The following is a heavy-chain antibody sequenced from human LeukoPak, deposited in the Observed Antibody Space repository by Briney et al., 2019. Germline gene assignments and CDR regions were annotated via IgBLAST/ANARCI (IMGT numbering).Heavy chain of an antibody. D-gene: IGHD2-2*01. Sequence: GASVKVSCKASGYTFTSYGISWVRQAPGQGLEWMGWISAYNGNTNYAQKLQGRVTMTTDTSTSTAYMELRSLRSDDTAVYYCARELDIVVVPAARSRRFDPWGQGTLVTVSS. CDR2: ISAYNGNT. J-gene: IGHJ5*02. CDR3: ARELDIVVVPAARSRRFDP. CDR1: GYTFTSYG. V-gene: IGHV1-18*01.